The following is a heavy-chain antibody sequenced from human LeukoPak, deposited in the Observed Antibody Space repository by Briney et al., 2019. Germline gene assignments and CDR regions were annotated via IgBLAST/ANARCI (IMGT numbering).Heavy chain of an antibody. V-gene: IGHV4-34*01. CDR3: ARRVVRGVNFDY. D-gene: IGHD3-10*01. Sequence: SGTLSLTCAVYGGSFSGYYWSWLRQPPGKGLEWIGEINHSGSTNYNPSLKSRVTISVDTSKNQFSLKLSSVTAADTAVYYCARRVVRGVNFDYWGQGTLVTVSS. J-gene: IGHJ4*02. CDR1: GGSFSGYY. CDR2: INHSGST.